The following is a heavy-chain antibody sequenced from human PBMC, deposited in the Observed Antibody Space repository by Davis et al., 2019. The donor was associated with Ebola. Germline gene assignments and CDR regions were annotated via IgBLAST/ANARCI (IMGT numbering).Heavy chain of an antibody. CDR1: GYTFVGYG. J-gene: IGHJ4*02. Sequence: ASVKVSCKASGYTFVGYGFTWVRQAPGQGLDWMGWISSYNNNTNYAQKFQGRVTITRDTSASTAYMELSSLRSEDTAVYYCAREPIAVAGYYFDYWGQGTLVTVSS. CDR2: ISSYNNNT. CDR3: AREPIAVAGYYFDY. D-gene: IGHD6-19*01. V-gene: IGHV1-18*01.